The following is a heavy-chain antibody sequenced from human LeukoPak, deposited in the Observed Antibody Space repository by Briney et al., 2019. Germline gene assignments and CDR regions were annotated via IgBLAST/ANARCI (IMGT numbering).Heavy chain of an antibody. D-gene: IGHD2-2*01. J-gene: IGHJ5*02. CDR3: ARPSGLSYCSSTSCFSGSFDP. V-gene: IGHV4-39*01. CDR1: GGSISSSSYY. Sequence: SETLSLTCTVSGGSISSSSYYWGWIRQPPGTGLEWIGSIYYSGSTYYNPSLKSRVTISVDTSENQFSLKLSSVTAADTAVYYCARPSGLSYCSSTSCFSGSFDPWGQGTLVTVSS. CDR2: IYYSGST.